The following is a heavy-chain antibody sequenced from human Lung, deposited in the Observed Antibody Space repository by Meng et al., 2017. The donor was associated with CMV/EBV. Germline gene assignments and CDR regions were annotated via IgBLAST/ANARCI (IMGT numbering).Heavy chain of an antibody. CDR3: ARVKRYCTGGTCSSTGYYGMDV. J-gene: IGHJ6*02. D-gene: IGHD2-15*01. CDR1: GFTFSSYS. V-gene: IGHV3-21*04. Sequence: GEXXKISCAASGFTFSSYSMNWVRQAPGKGLEWVSSISSSSSYIYYADSVKGRFTISRDNAKNSLYLQMNSLRAEDMAVYHCARVKRYCTGGTCSSTGYYGMDVWGQGTXVTVSS. CDR2: ISSSSSYI.